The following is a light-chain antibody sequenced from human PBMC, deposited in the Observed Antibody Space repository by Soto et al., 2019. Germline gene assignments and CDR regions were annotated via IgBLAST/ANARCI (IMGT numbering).Light chain of an antibody. V-gene: IGKV2-30*02. CDR1: QSLIHSDGNTY. CDR3: MQCTHWPWT. J-gene: IGKJ1*01. Sequence: DVVMTQSPLSLPVTLGQPASISCRSSQSLIHSDGNTYLNWFQQRPGQSPRRLIYEVSDRDSGVPDRFSGSGSGTDFTLQISRVEAEDVGVYYCMQCTHWPWTFGQGTEVEIK. CDR2: EVS.